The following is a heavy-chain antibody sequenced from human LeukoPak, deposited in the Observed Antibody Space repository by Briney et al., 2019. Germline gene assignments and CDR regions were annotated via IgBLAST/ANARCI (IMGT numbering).Heavy chain of an antibody. CDR1: GFSFSSYA. V-gene: IGHV3-23*01. Sequence: GGSLRLSCAASGFSFSSYAMCWVRQAPRKGVEGVSAISCSGGSTYYADSVKGRFTISRDNSKNTLYLQMNSLTAEDTAVYYCAKGWSSGYYYAVECWGQGTLVTVSS. D-gene: IGHD3-22*01. J-gene: IGHJ4*02. CDR2: ISCSGGST. CDR3: AKGWSSGYYYAVEC.